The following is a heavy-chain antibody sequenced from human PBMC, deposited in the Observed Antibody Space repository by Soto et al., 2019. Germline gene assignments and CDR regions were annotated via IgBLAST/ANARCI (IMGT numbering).Heavy chain of an antibody. J-gene: IGHJ6*02. D-gene: IGHD2-15*01. CDR3: AKDFIRFPGHGGRGAWYYGMDV. V-gene: IGHV3-30*18. CDR1: GFTFSRYG. CDR2: ISYDGSNK. Sequence: PGGSLRLSCAASGFTFSRYGMHWVRQAPGKGLEWVAVISYDGSNKYYADSVKGRFTISRDNSKNTLYLQMNSLRAEDTAVYYCAKDFIRFPGHGGRGAWYYGMDVWGQGTTVTGSS.